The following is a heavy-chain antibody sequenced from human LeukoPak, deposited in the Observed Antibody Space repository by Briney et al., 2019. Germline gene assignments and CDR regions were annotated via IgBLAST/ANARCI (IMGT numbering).Heavy chain of an antibody. CDR2: VYYSAST. CDR3: ARSPTLYYFDY. CDR1: GGSISRYY. J-gene: IGHJ4*02. Sequence: PSGTLSLTCTVSGGSISRYYWSWIPQPPGKGPEWIGYVYYSASTDYNPSLKSRVSISVDTSKNQFSLKLGSVTAADTAVYYCARSPTLYYFDYWGQGSLVTVSS. V-gene: IGHV4-59*08.